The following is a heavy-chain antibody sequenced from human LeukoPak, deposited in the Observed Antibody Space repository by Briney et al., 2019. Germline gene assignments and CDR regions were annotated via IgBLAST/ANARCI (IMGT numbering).Heavy chain of an antibody. CDR1: GDIFSTFA. V-gene: IGHV3-23*01. Sequence: GGSLRLSCAASGDIFSTFAMSWVRQAPGRGLEWVSGISTISSTFYADSVKGRFTISRDNSKNTLYLQMNSLRAEDTAVYYCAKDDWQWSRSENAFDIWGQGTTVTVSS. CDR3: AKDDWQWSRSENAFDI. D-gene: IGHD6-19*01. CDR2: ISTISST. J-gene: IGHJ3*02.